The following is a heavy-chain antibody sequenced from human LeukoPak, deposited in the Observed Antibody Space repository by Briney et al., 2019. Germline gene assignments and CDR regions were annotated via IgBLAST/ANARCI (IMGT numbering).Heavy chain of an antibody. CDR2: ISTSSNI. CDR3: ARDRSYVGFDY. V-gene: IGHV3-69-1*01. CDR1: GFTFTDYT. D-gene: IGHD4-23*01. J-gene: IGHJ4*02. Sequence: GGSLRLSCAASGFTFTDYTINWVRQAPGKGLEWVSSISTSSNIYYADSVKGRFTVSRDNAKNSVYLQTNSLRGEDTAVYYCARDRSYVGFDYWGQGTLVTVSS.